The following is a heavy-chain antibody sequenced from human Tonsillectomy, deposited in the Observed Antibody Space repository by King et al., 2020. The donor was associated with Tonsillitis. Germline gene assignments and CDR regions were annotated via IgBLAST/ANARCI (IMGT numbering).Heavy chain of an antibody. D-gene: IGHD5-18*01. V-gene: IGHV3-21*01. CDR1: GFTFSNYS. CDR2: IGSSSTHV. CDR3: ARDRRGYSYGYVPDY. Sequence: VQLVESGGGLVKPGRSLRLSCAASGFTFSNYSMNWVRQAPGKGLEWVSSIGSSSTHVSYADSVKGRFTISRDNAKNSLYLQMNSLRAEDTAVYYCARDRRGYSYGYVPDYWGQGTLVTVSS. J-gene: IGHJ4*02.